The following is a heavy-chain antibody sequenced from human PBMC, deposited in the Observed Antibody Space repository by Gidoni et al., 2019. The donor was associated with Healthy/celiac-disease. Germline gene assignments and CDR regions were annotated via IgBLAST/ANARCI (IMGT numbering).Heavy chain of an antibody. J-gene: IGHJ6*02. V-gene: IGHV3-49*05. CDR2: IRSKAYGGTT. D-gene: IGHD5-18*01. Sequence: EVQLVESGGGLVKPGRSLRLSCTASGFTFGDYAMSWFRQAPGKGLEWVGFIRSKAYGGTTEYAASVKGRFTISRDDSKSIAYLQMNSLKTEDTAVYYCTRDRATAMAPDYYYYGMDVWGQGTTVTVSS. CDR3: TRDRATAMAPDYYYYGMDV. CDR1: GFTFGDYA.